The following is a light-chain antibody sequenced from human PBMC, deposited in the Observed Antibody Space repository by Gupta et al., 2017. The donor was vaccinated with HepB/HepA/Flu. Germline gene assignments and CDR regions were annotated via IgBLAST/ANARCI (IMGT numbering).Light chain of an antibody. CDR1: SRDVGDYNY. CDR2: DVD. V-gene: IGLV2-11*01. Sequence: QSALTQPRSVSGSPGQSVTISCTGSSRDVGDYNYVSWFLQHPGKAPRLIIYDVDRRPSEVPGRFSASKSGNTASLTISGRQAEDEADYYCCSYAGRYTWVFGGGTKVTVL. CDR3: CSYAGRYTWV. J-gene: IGLJ3*02.